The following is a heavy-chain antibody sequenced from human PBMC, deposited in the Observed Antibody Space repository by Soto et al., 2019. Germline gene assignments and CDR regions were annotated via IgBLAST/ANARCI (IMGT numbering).Heavy chain of an antibody. D-gene: IGHD3-22*01. CDR3: ATHDPQYYHDITRYSLDY. CDR1: GFSFSNYA. Sequence: GWSLRLSCAASGFSFSNYAMSWVRQAPRKGLEWVSAISSSGGSTYFADSVRGRFTISRDNSKNTLYLQVNSLRAEDTAVYYCATHDPQYYHDITRYSLDYWGQGTLVTVSS. J-gene: IGHJ4*02. CDR2: ISSSGGST. V-gene: IGHV3-23*01.